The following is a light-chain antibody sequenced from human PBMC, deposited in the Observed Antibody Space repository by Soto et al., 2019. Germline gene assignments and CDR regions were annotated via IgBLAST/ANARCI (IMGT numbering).Light chain of an antibody. Sequence: QSVLTQPASVSGSPGQAITISCTATSSDILNFNFVSWYQQHPGRAPKLILYEVSSRPSGVSNRFSGSKSGNTASLTISGLQADDEADYYCSSYTALAHVFGGGTKVTV. CDR1: SSDILNFNF. V-gene: IGLV2-14*01. CDR2: EVS. J-gene: IGLJ1*01. CDR3: SSYTALAHV.